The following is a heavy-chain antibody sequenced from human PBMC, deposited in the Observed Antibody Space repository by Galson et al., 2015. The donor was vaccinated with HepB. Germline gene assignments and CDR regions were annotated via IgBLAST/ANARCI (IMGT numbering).Heavy chain of an antibody. CDR2: TYYRSKWYN. D-gene: IGHD6-19*01. CDR3: AKYSSGWKYFDY. J-gene: IGHJ4*02. CDR1: GDSVSSNSAA. Sequence: CAISGDSVSSNSAAWNWIRQSPSRGLEWLGRTYYRSKWYNDYAVSVRSRITIDPDTSKNQFSLQLNSVTPEDTAVYYCAKYSSGWKYFDYWGQGTLVTVSS. V-gene: IGHV6-1*01.